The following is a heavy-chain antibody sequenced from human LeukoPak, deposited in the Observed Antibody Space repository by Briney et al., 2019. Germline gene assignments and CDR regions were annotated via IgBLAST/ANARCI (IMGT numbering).Heavy chain of an antibody. J-gene: IGHJ4*02. Sequence: SETLPLTCTVSGGSISSGGYYWSWIRQHPGKGLEWIGYIYYCGSTYYNPSLKSRVTISVDTSKNQFSLKLSSVTAADTAVYYCARVPRYGSGSYYQGSFDYWGQGTLVTVSS. D-gene: IGHD3-10*01. V-gene: IGHV4-31*03. CDR3: ARVPRYGSGSYYQGSFDY. CDR2: IYYCGST. CDR1: GGSISSGGYY.